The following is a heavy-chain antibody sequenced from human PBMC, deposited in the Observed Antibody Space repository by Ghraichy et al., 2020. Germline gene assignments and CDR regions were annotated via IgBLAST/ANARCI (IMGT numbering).Heavy chain of an antibody. CDR2: TYYSGST. D-gene: IGHD3-22*01. CDR1: GGSISSYY. V-gene: IGHV4-59*08. J-gene: IGHJ4*02. Sequence: SETLSLTCTVSGGSISSYYWSWIRQPPGKGLEWIGYTYYSGSTNYNPSLKRRVTISVDTSKNQFSLKLSSVTAADTAVYYCARHGSPYYYDSSGYYPLDYWGQGTLVTVSS. CDR3: ARHGSPYYYDSSGYYPLDY.